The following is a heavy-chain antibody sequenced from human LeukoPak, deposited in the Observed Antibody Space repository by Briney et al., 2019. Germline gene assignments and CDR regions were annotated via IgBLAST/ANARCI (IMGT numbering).Heavy chain of an antibody. CDR3: ARDQGYFNNGYYFDY. D-gene: IGHD2-15*01. Sequence: GASVKVSCKASGYTFTSYGISWVRQAPGQGLEWMGWISAYNTNTNYAQKLQGRVTMTTDTSTFTAHMELRSLRSDDTAVYYCARDQGYFNNGYYFDYWGQGTLVTVSS. V-gene: IGHV1-18*01. CDR2: ISAYNTNT. CDR1: GYTFTSYG. J-gene: IGHJ4*02.